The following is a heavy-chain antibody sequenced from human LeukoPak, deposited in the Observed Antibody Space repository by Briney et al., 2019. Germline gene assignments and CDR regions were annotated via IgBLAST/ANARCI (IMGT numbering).Heavy chain of an antibody. Sequence: GGSLRLSCAASGFTFDDYAMHWVRQAPGKGLEWVSGISWNSGSIGYADSVKGLFTISRDNAKNSLYLQMNSLRAEDTALYYCAKDPGGNPRSNWFDPWGQGTLVTVSS. V-gene: IGHV3-9*01. J-gene: IGHJ5*02. CDR2: ISWNSGSI. D-gene: IGHD4-23*01. CDR3: AKDPGGNPRSNWFDP. CDR1: GFTFDDYA.